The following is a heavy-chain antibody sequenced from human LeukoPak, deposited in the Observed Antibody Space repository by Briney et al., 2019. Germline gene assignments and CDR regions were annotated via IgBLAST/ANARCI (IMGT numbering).Heavy chain of an antibody. V-gene: IGHV3-23*01. CDR2: IFPSGGEI. J-gene: IGHJ4*02. Sequence: WGSLRLSCAASGFTLSSYAISWVRQLPGKGLEWVSSIFPSGGEIHYADSVRGRFTISRDNSKSTLSLQMNSLRAEDTAVYYCAKDGGDDYVWGSYRFAHYLDYWGQGTLVTVSS. CDR3: AKDGGDDYVWGSYRFAHYLDY. CDR1: GFTLSSYA. D-gene: IGHD3-16*02.